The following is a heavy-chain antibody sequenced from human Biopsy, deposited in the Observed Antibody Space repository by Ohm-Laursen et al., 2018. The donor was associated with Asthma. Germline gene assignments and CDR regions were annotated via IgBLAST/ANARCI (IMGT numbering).Heavy chain of an antibody. CDR3: ARHPYNFGGFDY. J-gene: IGHJ4*02. CDR1: GYTFTGYY. D-gene: IGHD5-24*01. Sequence: ASVKVSCNASGYTFTGYYMHWVRQAPGQGLEWMGWISPFTGDTHFGQKFQGRVTMTTDTSTDTAYMELRSLRSDDTAVYYCARHPYNFGGFDYWGQGSLVLVSS. V-gene: IGHV1-18*04. CDR2: ISPFTGDT.